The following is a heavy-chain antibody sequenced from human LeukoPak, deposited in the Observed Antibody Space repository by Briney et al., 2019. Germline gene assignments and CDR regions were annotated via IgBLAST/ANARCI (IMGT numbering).Heavy chain of an antibody. V-gene: IGHV3-9*01. Sequence: GGSLRLSCAASGFTFDDYAMHWVRQAPGKGLEWVSAISWNSGSIGYADSVKGRFTISRDNAKNSLYLQMNSLRAEDTALYYCAKDQGSGYYEGYFDNWGHGTLVTVSS. CDR1: GFTFDDYA. D-gene: IGHD3-22*01. CDR3: AKDQGSGYYEGYFDN. J-gene: IGHJ4*01. CDR2: ISWNSGSI.